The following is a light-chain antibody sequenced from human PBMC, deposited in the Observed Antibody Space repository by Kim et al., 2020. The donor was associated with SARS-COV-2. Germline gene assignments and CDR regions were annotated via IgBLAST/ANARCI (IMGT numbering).Light chain of an antibody. V-gene: IGKV3-15*01. CDR3: KQYNNWPPIT. Sequence: PGESAALTWRASQNVNNKLAWYQQKPGQAPCLLIYDASTRASGIPARFIGSGSGTEFTLTIFRLQSEDFALYYCKQYNNWPPITFGQGTRLEIK. CDR2: DAS. J-gene: IGKJ5*01. CDR1: QNVNNK.